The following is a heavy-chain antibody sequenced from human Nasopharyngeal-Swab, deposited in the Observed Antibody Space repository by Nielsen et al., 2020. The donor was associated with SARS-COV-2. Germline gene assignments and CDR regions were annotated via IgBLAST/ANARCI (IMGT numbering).Heavy chain of an antibody. J-gene: IGHJ4*02. CDR1: RYTFTSYA. V-gene: IGHV1-3*01. Sequence: SVNVSCKRSRYTFTSYAMHWVRQAPGQRLEWMGWINAGNGNTKYSQKFQGRVTITRDTSASTAYMEVSSLRSEDTAVYYCARGARPGGSFDYWGQGTLVPVSS. D-gene: IGHD1-26*01. CDR2: INAGNGNT. CDR3: ARGARPGGSFDY.